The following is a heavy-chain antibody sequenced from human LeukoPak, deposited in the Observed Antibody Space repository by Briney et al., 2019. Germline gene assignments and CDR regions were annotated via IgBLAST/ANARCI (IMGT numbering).Heavy chain of an antibody. CDR1: GGSVSSGSYY. CDR2: IYYSGST. J-gene: IGHJ5*02. V-gene: IGHV4-61*01. Sequence: PSETLSLTCTVSGGSVSSGSYYWSWIRQPPGKGLEWIGYIYYSGSTNYNPSLKSRVTISVDTSKNQFSLKLSSVTAADTAVYYCARGCLGSITIFGVVIRNNWFDPWGQGTLVTVSS. CDR3: ARGCLGSITIFGVVIRNNWFDP. D-gene: IGHD3-3*01.